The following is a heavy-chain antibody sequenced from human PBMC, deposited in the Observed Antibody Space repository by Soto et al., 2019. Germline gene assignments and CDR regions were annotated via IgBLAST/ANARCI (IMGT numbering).Heavy chain of an antibody. V-gene: IGHV3-30*18. CDR2: ISYDGSNK. J-gene: IGHJ2*01. CDR1: GFTFSSYG. CDR3: AKDSSWGSFPWYFDL. D-gene: IGHD7-27*01. Sequence: QVQLVESGGGVVQPGRSLRLSCAASGFTFSSYGMHWVRQAPGKGLEWVAVISYDGSNKYYADSVKGRFTISRDNSKNTLYLQMNSLRAEDTAVYYCAKDSSWGSFPWYFDLWGRGTLVTVSS.